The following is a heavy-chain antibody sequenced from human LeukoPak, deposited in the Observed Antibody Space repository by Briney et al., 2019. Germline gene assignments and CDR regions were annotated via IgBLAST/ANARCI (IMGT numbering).Heavy chain of an antibody. Sequence: PSETLSLTCTVSGASVSSASYWTWIRQPPGKGVEWIAHIYNGVNTNYNPSLKSRVTISVDTSKNQFSLRLNSVTAADTAVYYCARSRAFNSGAFDPWGQGTLVTVSS. V-gene: IGHV4-61*01. CDR1: GASVSSASY. D-gene: IGHD1-26*01. CDR2: IYNGVNT. CDR3: ARSRAFNSGAFDP. J-gene: IGHJ5*02.